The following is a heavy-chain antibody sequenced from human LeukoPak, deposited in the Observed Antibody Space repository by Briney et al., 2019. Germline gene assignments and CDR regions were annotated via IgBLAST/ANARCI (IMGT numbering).Heavy chain of an antibody. CDR1: GFTFSNAW. CDR2: IKSKTDGGTT. CDR3: STEVDSSGYYDY. Sequence: GGSLRLSCAASGFTFSNAWMSWVRQAPGKGLEWVGRIKSKTDGGTTDYAAPVKGRFTISRDDSKNTLYLQMNSLKTEDTAVYYCSTEVDSSGYYDYWGQGTLVTVSS. D-gene: IGHD3-22*01. V-gene: IGHV3-15*01. J-gene: IGHJ4*02.